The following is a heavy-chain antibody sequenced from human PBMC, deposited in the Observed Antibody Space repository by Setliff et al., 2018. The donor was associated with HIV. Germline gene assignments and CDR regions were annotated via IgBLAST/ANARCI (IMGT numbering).Heavy chain of an antibody. J-gene: IGHJ5*02. Sequence: PSETLSLTCTVSSDSISSSYWTWIRQPPGQGLEWIGYVHHGVSTKYNASLRSRVTMSVDTSKNLFSLTLRSVTAADTAVYYCASAGPYCGDDCPYNWLTPWGQGTLVTVSS. CDR3: ASAGPYCGDDCPYNWLTP. CDR2: VHHGVST. D-gene: IGHD2-21*02. CDR1: SDSISSSY. V-gene: IGHV4-59*01.